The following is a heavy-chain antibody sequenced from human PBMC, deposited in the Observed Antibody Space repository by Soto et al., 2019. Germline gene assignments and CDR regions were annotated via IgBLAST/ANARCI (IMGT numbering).Heavy chain of an antibody. Sequence: EVQLVESGGGLVKPGGSLRLSCAASGFTFSNAWMNWVRQAPGKGLAWVGRIKSKTDGGTTDYAARVKGRFTISRDDSKNTLYLQMNSLKTEDTAVYYWATDSRDIVLVPDAIQVDYWGQRTLVTVSS. CDR1: GFTFSNAW. V-gene: IGHV3-15*07. D-gene: IGHD2-2*01. J-gene: IGHJ4*02. CDR2: IKSKTDGGTT. CDR3: ATDSRDIVLVPDAIQVDY.